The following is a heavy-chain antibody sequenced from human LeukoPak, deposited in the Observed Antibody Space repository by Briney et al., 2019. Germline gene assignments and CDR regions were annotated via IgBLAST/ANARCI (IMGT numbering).Heavy chain of an antibody. CDR3: ARHRTSFDMLSRSSTQFYFDF. Sequence: SETLSLTCNISGDSMSSNIYYWGWIRQSPGKGLEWIGSVYYSGSAYYNPSLKSRVTISVHPSRIQFSLRLTSVTAADTGIYYCARHRTSFDMLSRSSTQFYFDFWGQGTLVAVSS. CDR1: GDSMSSNIYY. D-gene: IGHD3-9*01. J-gene: IGHJ4*02. V-gene: IGHV4-39*01. CDR2: VYYSGSA.